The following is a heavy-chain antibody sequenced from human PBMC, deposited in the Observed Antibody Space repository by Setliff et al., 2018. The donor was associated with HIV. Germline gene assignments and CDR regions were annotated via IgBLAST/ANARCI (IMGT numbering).Heavy chain of an antibody. D-gene: IGHD1-26*01. CDR3: ARDLREVGGGSYADY. V-gene: IGHV4-4*07. Sequence: SETLSLTCTVSGGSISSYYWSWIRQPAGKGLEWIGRIYTSGSTNYNPSLKSRVTMSVDTSKNQFSLKLSSVTAADTAVYYCARDLREVGGGSYADYWGQGTLVTVSS. CDR2: IYTSGST. J-gene: IGHJ4*02. CDR1: GGSISSYY.